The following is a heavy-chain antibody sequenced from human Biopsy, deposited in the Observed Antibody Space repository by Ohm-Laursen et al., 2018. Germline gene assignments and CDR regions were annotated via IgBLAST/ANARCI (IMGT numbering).Heavy chain of an antibody. CDR3: ARGRRTSGWPYFDN. CDR1: GDSLTSGPEN. D-gene: IGHD6-19*01. Sequence: PSETLSLTCPVSGDSLTSGPENWSWIRQSPGQGLEYIGLIYSGGNTNYNPSLKNRVTMSVDTSKNQFYLKLYSVTAADTAVYYCARGRRTSGWPYFDNWGQGALVIVSP. CDR2: IYSGGNT. J-gene: IGHJ4*02. V-gene: IGHV4-61*01.